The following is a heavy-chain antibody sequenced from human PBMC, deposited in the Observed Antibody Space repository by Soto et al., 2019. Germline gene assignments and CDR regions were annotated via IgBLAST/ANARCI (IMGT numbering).Heavy chain of an antibody. CDR2: IYDNGNT. J-gene: IGHJ4*02. V-gene: IGHV3-53*01. CDR1: GFAVSDTY. D-gene: IGHD2-21*02. CDR3: ARSIGTGDTVQIGDS. Sequence: EVQLAESGGGLIQPGGSLRLSCAASGFAVSDTYMSWFRQAPGKGLECVSVIYDNGNTYYAESVSGRFTISRDHSKNTLFLKMNTLRPEDTAIYFCARSIGTGDTVQIGDSGGQGPLFTVS.